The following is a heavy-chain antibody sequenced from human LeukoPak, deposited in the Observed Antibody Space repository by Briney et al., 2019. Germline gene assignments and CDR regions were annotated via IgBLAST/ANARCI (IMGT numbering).Heavy chain of an antibody. J-gene: IGHJ4*02. CDR2: INPSGGST. CDR1: GYTFTSYY. D-gene: IGHD3-22*01. Sequence: ASVKVSCKASGYTFTSYYMHWVRHAPGQGLEWMGIINPSGGSTSYAQKLQGRVTMTRDMSTSTVYMELSSLRSEDTAVYYCARERDYDSSGYYAVAYWGQGTLVTVSS. CDR3: ARERDYDSSGYYAVAY. V-gene: IGHV1-46*01.